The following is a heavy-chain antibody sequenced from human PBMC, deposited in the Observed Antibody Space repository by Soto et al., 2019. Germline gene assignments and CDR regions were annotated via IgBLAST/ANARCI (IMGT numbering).Heavy chain of an antibody. CDR3: ASSQKGYNWNYFDH. J-gene: IGHJ4*02. V-gene: IGHV4-39*01. CDR2: IFYTAFT. D-gene: IGHD1-20*01. CDR1: GGSISSSYYD. Sequence: SETLSLTSAVSGGSISSSYYDWGWLRESPGRGPEWIRRIFYTAFTSYNPPLESRISVSVDTSKNQFSLKVSAVTAADTAVYYCASSQKGYNWNYFDHWGQGALVTVSS.